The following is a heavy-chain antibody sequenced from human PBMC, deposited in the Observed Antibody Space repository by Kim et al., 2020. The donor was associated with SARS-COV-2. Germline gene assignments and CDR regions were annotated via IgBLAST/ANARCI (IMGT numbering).Heavy chain of an antibody. CDR2: IYYSGST. CDR1: GGSISSSSYY. V-gene: IGHV4-39*01. D-gene: IGHD5-12*01. Sequence: SETLSLTCTVSGGSISSSSYYWGWIRQPPGKGLEWIGSIYYSGSTYYNPSLKSRVTISVDTSKNQFSLKLSSVTAADTAVYYCARISVDIVATTQDYYYYGMDVWGQGTTVTVSS. CDR3: ARISVDIVATTQDYYYYGMDV. J-gene: IGHJ6*02.